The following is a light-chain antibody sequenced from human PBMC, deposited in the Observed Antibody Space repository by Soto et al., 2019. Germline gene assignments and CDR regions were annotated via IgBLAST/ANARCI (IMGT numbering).Light chain of an antibody. CDR2: GAS. CDR3: QQYHTSPIT. Sequence: ENVFTQSPCTLSLSPGDRATLCCGASQSFSSSYLAWYQQKPGQAPRLLIYGASIRATGIPDRFSGSGSGTDFTLTISRLEPEDFAVYYCQQYHTSPITFGQGTRLEIK. V-gene: IGKV3-20*01. CDR1: QSFSSSY. J-gene: IGKJ5*01.